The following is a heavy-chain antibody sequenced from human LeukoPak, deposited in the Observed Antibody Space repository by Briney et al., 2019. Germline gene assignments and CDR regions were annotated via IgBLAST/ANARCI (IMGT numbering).Heavy chain of an antibody. D-gene: IGHD5-12*01. V-gene: IGHV3-7*01. CDR1: GFTVSSNS. J-gene: IGHJ4*02. Sequence: PGGSLRLSCTVSGFTVSSNSMSWVRQAPGKGLEWVANIKQDSSDKYYVDSVKGRFTISRDNAENSLYLQMSSLRAEDTAVYYCARILGYGGYDSPFDYWGQGTLVIVSS. CDR2: IKQDSSDK. CDR3: ARILGYGGYDSPFDY.